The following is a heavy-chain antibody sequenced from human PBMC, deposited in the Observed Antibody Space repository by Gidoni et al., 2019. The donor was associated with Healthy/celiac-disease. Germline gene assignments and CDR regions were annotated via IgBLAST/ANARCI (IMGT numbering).Heavy chain of an antibody. D-gene: IGHD5-18*01. CDR3: ARGPRGYSYGFAPTYYYYYYGMDV. CDR2: INPNSGGT. CDR1: GYTFTGYY. Sequence: VQLVPSGAEVKQPGASVKVSCKASGYTFTGYYMHWVRQAPGQGLEWMGWINPNSGGTNYAQKFQGRVTMTRDTSISTAYMELSRLRSDDTAVYYCARGPRGYSYGFAPTYYYYYYGMDVWGQGTTVTVSS. J-gene: IGHJ6*02. V-gene: IGHV1-2*02.